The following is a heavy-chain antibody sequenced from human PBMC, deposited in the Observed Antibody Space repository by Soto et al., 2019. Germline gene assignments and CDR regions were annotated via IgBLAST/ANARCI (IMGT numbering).Heavy chain of an antibody. CDR3: AKVAQGDPLINDYGMYX. CDR1: GFPFSSYC. CDR2: ISYDGSTK. V-gene: IGHV3-30*18. Sequence: LRLSCAASGFPFSSYCMHCVRHTPGKGLEWVSLISYDGSTKYYADSVTVRFTVSRDNSRTTVYLQMNGLRPEDTAVYYCAKVAQGDPLINDYGMYXWGQGTTVTVS. D-gene: IGHD2-21*02. J-gene: IGHJ6*02.